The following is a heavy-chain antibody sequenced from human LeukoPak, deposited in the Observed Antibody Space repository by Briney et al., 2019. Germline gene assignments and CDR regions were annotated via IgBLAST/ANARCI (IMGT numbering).Heavy chain of an antibody. CDR1: GFTLSNYA. V-gene: IGHV3-23*01. Sequence: GGSLRLSCAASGFTLSNYAMSWVRQAPGKGLEWVSAISSGGPYYADSVKGRFTISRDNFKNTLYLQMNSLRAEDTAVYYCARGADSSGFYWFDHWGQGTLVTVSS. CDR2: ISSGGP. CDR3: ARGADSSGFYWFDH. D-gene: IGHD3-22*01. J-gene: IGHJ5*02.